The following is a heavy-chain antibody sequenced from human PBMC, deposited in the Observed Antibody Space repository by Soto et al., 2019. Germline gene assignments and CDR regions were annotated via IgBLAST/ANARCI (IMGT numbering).Heavy chain of an antibody. CDR3: ARSASERYDMDV. Sequence: QVQLQESGPGPVKPSQTLSLTCTVSGASISGDYYWTWIRQPPGKGLEWIGYIHSRGNTYYNPSLMSRLTMSMDSSKNQLSLKVTSVTAADTAVYYCARSASERYDMDVWGQGTTVTVSS. CDR1: GASISGDYY. V-gene: IGHV4-30-4*01. D-gene: IGHD3-10*01. CDR2: IHSRGNT. J-gene: IGHJ6*02.